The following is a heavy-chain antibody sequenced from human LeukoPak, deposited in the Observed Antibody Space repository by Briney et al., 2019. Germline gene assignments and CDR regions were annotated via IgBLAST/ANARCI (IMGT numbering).Heavy chain of an antibody. V-gene: IGHV3-23*01. Sequence: GGSLRLSCAASGFPFSTYAMSWVRQAPGKGLEWVSSIRGSDGSTYYADSVKGWFAISRDSSKNTLYLQMNSLGVEDTAVYFCAREWGGGIAAAGTMIEGDYWGQGTLVTVSS. D-gene: IGHD6-13*01. CDR3: AREWGGGIAAAGTMIEGDY. J-gene: IGHJ4*02. CDR1: GFPFSTYA. CDR2: IRGSDGST.